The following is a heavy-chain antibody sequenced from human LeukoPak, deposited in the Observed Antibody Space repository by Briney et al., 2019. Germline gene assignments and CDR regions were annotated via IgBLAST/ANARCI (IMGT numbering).Heavy chain of an antibody. V-gene: IGHV4-34*01. Sequence: PSETLSLTCAVYGGSFSGYYWSWIRQPPGKGLEWIGEINHSGSTNYNPSLKSRVTISVDTSKNQFSLKLSSVTAADTAVYYCARSIWGSYRYTGDYWGQGTLVTVSS. CDR2: INHSGST. CDR1: GGSFSGYY. D-gene: IGHD3-16*02. CDR3: ARSIWGSYRYTGDY. J-gene: IGHJ4*02.